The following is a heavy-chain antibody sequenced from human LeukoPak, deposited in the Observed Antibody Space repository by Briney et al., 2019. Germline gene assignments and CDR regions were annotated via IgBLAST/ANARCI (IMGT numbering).Heavy chain of an antibody. CDR3: ARAGDYYAFDI. D-gene: IGHD4-17*01. Sequence: GGSLRLSCAASGFTFSSYEMNWVRQAPGKGLEWVSYISSSGSTIYYADSVKGRFTISRDNAKNSLYLQMNSLRAEDTAVYYCARAGDYYAFDIWGQGTMVTVSS. CDR1: GFTFSSYE. J-gene: IGHJ3*02. CDR2: ISSSGSTI. V-gene: IGHV3-48*03.